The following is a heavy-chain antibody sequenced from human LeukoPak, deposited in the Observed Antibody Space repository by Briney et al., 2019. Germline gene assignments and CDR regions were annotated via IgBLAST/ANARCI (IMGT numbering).Heavy chain of an antibody. Sequence: GGSLRLSCAASGFTFVNYGFHWVRQAPMKALEWVAFISYNSHQKYGDSVKGRFTISRDNSKSTLYLKMNGLRPEDTAVYYCARDPLDISRWANAFDIWGQGTIVTVSS. CDR2: ISYNSHQ. CDR3: ARDPLDISRWANAFDI. V-gene: IGHV3-30-3*01. J-gene: IGHJ3*02. CDR1: GFTFVNYG. D-gene: IGHD2-2*03.